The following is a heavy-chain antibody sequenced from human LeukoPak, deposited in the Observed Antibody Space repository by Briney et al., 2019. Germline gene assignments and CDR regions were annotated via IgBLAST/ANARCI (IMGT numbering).Heavy chain of an antibody. J-gene: IGHJ6*02. D-gene: IGHD6-6*01. CDR2: INSDGSEG. Sequence: GGSLRLSCAVSGFTFSGFWMSWSRQAPGKGLEWVASINSDGSEGYYADVVKGRFTISRDNAKNSLYLQMNSLRAEDTAVYYCAREYSSSSLSLDYYYGMDVWGQGTTVTVSS. CDR3: AREYSSSSLSLDYYYGMDV. CDR1: GFTFSGFW. V-gene: IGHV3-7*01.